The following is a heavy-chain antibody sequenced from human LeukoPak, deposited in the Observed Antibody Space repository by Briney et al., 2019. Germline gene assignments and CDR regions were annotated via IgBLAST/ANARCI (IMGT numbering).Heavy chain of an antibody. D-gene: IGHD6-19*01. CDR3: AKDISLGRGWYYFDC. V-gene: IGHV3-43*02. CDR2: ISGDGGST. Sequence: GGSLRLSCAASGFTFDDYAMQWVRQAPGKGLEWVSLISGDGGSTYYADSVKGRFTISRDNSKNSLYLQMNSLRTEDTALYYCAKDISLGRGWYYFDCWGQGTLVTVSS. J-gene: IGHJ4*02. CDR1: GFTFDDYA.